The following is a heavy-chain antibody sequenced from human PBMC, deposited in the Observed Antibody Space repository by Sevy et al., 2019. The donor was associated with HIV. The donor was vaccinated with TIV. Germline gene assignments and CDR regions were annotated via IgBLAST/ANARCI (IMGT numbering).Heavy chain of an antibody. D-gene: IGHD6-19*01. Sequence: SETLSLTCTVSGGSISSYYWSWIRQPPGKGLEWIGYIYYSGSTNYNPSLKSRVTISVDMSKNQFSLKLSSVTAADTAVYYCARGMRAVAGTNWFDPWGQGTLVTVSS. J-gene: IGHJ5*02. CDR1: GGSISSYY. V-gene: IGHV4-59*01. CDR2: IYYSGST. CDR3: ARGMRAVAGTNWFDP.